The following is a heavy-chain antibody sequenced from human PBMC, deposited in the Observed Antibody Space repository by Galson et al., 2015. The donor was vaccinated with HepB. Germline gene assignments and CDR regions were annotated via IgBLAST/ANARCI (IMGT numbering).Heavy chain of an antibody. CDR2: INHSGST. CDR1: GGSFSGYY. J-gene: IGHJ6*02. Sequence: ETLSLTCAVYGGSFSGYYWSWIRQPPGKGLEWIGEINHSGSTNYNPSLKSRVTISVDTSKNQFSLKLSSVTAADTAVYYCARIGEGYYYYYGMDVWGQGTTVTVSS. CDR3: ARIGEGYYYYYGMDV. D-gene: IGHD3-3*01. V-gene: IGHV4-34*01.